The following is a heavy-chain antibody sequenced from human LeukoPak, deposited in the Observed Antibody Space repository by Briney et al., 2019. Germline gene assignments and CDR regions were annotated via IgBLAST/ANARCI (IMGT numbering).Heavy chain of an antibody. CDR3: AKCSASYDNDALDM. CDR1: GFTFTSYA. V-gene: IGHV3-23*01. CDR2: IRGGGAGA. Sequence: GGSLRLSCAASGFTFTSYAMNWVRQAPGKGLEWLPSIRGGGAGARYADAAKGRFTISRDNSKNTLYLHMNTLRVEDTATYYCAKCSASYDNDALDMWGQGTVVIVSS. J-gene: IGHJ3*02. D-gene: IGHD3-10*02.